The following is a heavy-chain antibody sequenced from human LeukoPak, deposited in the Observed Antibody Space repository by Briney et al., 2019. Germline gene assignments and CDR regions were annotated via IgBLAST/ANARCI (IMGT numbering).Heavy chain of an antibody. V-gene: IGHV3-74*01. CDR3: ARDMTGPVDY. Sequence: GGSPRLSCAASGFPFMSNWMHWVRPAPGKGLVWVSRINPDGSYTSYADSVKGRFTISRDNAKNTLYLQMNSLRAEDTAAYYCARDMTGPVDYWGQGTLVTVSS. CDR2: INPDGSYT. CDR1: GFPFMSNW. D-gene: IGHD3-9*01. J-gene: IGHJ4*02.